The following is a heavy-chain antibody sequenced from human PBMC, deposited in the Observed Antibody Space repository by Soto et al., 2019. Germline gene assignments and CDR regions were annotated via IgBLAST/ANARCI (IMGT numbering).Heavy chain of an antibody. D-gene: IGHD3-16*01. CDR1: GFSFSSYA. Sequence: PWGSLRRSCEASGFSFSSYAMHWVRQAPGKGLDWVAVISSDGNSKYYANSLKGRFTISRDNSKNTLYLQMSSLRVDDTAIYYCARVIKGPTAFDFWGQGNVVTVSS. CDR3: ARVIKGPTAFDF. CDR2: ISSDGNSK. J-gene: IGHJ3*01. V-gene: IGHV3-30-3*01.